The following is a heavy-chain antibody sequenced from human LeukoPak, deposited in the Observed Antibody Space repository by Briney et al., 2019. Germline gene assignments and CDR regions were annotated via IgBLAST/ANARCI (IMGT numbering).Heavy chain of an antibody. D-gene: IGHD6-13*01. CDR2: MNPNSGNT. J-gene: IGHJ3*02. CDR3: ARPQQQLGDDAFDI. CDR1: GYTFTSYD. Sequence: ASVKVSCKAFGYTFTSYDINWVRQATGQGLEWMGWMNPNSGNTGYAQKFQGRVTMTRNTSISTAYMELSSLRSEDTAVYYCARPQQQLGDDAFDIWGQGTMVTVSS. V-gene: IGHV1-8*01.